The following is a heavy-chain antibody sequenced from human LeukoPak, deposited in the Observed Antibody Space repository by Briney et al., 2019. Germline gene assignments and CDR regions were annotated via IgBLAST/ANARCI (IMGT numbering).Heavy chain of an antibody. D-gene: IGHD5-18*01. J-gene: IGHJ4*02. Sequence: GGSLRLSCAASGFTFSNYAINRVRQAPGKGLEWVSVISGSGGSTDYADSVKGRFTTSRDNSKNTVYLQMNSLRAEDTAIYFCARGRRDTRYYFAYWGQGTLVTVSS. CDR2: ISGSGGST. CDR3: ARGRRDTRYYFAY. CDR1: GFTFSNYA. V-gene: IGHV3-23*01.